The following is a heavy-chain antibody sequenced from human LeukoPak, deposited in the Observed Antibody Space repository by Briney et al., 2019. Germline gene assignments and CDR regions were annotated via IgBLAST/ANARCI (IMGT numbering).Heavy chain of an antibody. CDR2: INANDGGT. V-gene: IGHV1-2*06. CDR3: AREKMVLSGTNLYYFDY. J-gene: IGHJ4*02. CDR1: GNTLTGYY. D-gene: IGHD4/OR15-4a*01. Sequence: EASVKVSCKASGNTLTGYYIHWIRRAPGQGLEWMGRINANDGGTQYAQHFQGRVTVTRDTSINTAYMELSSLTSDDTALFYCAREKMVLSGTNLYYFDYWGQGTLVTVSS.